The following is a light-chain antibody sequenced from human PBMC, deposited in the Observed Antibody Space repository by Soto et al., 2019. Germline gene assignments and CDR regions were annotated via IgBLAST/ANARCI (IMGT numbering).Light chain of an antibody. Sequence: DIQMTQSPSTLSSSAGDRATLTCRASQDISSWLAWYQQKPGKAPKLLIYKASTLEIGVPSRFSGSGSGTEFTISIIGRQAYDFATYYNHHYASYLYTFGHGTKLEIK. CDR1: QDISSW. V-gene: IGKV1-5*03. CDR2: KAS. CDR3: HHYASYLYT. J-gene: IGKJ2*01.